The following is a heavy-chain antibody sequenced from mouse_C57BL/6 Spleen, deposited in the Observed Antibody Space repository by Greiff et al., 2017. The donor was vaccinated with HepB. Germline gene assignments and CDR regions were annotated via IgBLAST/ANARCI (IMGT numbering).Heavy chain of an antibody. V-gene: IGHV1-61*01. J-gene: IGHJ4*01. CDR2: IYPSDSET. CDR3: AREGYYPFYYAMDY. CDR1: GYTFTSYW. D-gene: IGHD2-3*01. Sequence: QVQLQQPGAELVRPGSSVKLSCKASGYTFTSYWMDWVKQRPGQGLEWIGNIYPSDSETHYNQKFKDKATWTVDKSSSTAYMQLSSLTSEDSAVYYCAREGYYPFYYAMDYWGQGTSVTVSS.